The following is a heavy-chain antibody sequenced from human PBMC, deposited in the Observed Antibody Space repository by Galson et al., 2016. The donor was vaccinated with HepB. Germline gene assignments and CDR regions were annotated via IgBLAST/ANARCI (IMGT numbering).Heavy chain of an antibody. J-gene: IGHJ3*02. CDR2: IHAYNGNT. CDR1: GYTFTDHA. V-gene: IGHV1-3*01. D-gene: IGHD5-12*01. Sequence: SVKVSCRASGYTFTDHAMHWVRQAPGQRLEWMGWIHAYNGNTKYSQKFQGRVTFTRDRSANTAYMELSTLRSEDTAVYYCAREIYSLIVGDALDIWGQGTMVTFSS. CDR3: AREIYSLIVGDALDI.